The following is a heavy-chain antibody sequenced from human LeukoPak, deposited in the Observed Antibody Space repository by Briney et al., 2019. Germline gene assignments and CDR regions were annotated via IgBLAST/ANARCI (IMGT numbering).Heavy chain of an antibody. V-gene: IGHV1-2*02. Sequence: ASVKVSCKASGYTFTGYYMHWVRQAPGQGLEWMGWINPNSGGTNYAQKFQGRVTMTRDTSISTAYMELSGLRSDDTAVYYCARDPIMITFGGVIVTEDYWGQGTLVTVSS. D-gene: IGHD3-16*02. CDR3: ARDPIMITFGGVIVTEDY. J-gene: IGHJ4*02. CDR1: GYTFTGYY. CDR2: INPNSGGT.